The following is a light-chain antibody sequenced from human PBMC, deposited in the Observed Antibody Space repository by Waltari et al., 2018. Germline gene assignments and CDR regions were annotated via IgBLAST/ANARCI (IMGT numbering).Light chain of an antibody. V-gene: IGLV2-14*01. CDR2: EVS. CDR1: DSDVGAYDF. J-gene: IGLJ1*01. Sequence: QSALTQPASVSGSPGQSITISCSGTDSDVGAYDFVSWYQQHPGKAPHLIIYEVSNRPSVMSNRFSASKPGNTASLTISGLQAEDEADYYCSSYTTSSAPGVFGTGTRVTVL. CDR3: SSYTTSSAPGV.